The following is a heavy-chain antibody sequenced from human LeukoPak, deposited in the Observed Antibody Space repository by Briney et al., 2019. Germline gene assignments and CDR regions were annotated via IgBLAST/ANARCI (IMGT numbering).Heavy chain of an antibody. V-gene: IGHV4-4*08. D-gene: IGHD1-26*01. CDR3: ARAGGSFYWYFDL. Sequence: SETLSLTCAVYGGSFSGYYWSWIRQPPGKGLEWIGRIYTSGSTNYNPSLKSRVTISVDTSKNQFSLKLSSVTAADTAVYYCARAGGSFYWYFDLWGRGTLVTVSS. CDR1: GGSFSGYY. CDR2: IYTSGST. J-gene: IGHJ2*01.